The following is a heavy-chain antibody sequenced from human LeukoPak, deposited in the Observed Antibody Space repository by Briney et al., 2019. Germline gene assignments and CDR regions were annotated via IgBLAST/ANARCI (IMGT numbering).Heavy chain of an antibody. Sequence: ASVKVSCKASGYTFTGYYMHWVRQAPGQGLEWMGRISPNSGGTNYAQKFQGRVTMTRDTSISTAYMELSRLRSDDTAVYYCARDPPHYYDSSGSTTFDYWGQGTLVTVSS. V-gene: IGHV1-2*06. CDR1: GYTFTGYY. CDR2: ISPNSGGT. CDR3: ARDPPHYYDSSGSTTFDY. D-gene: IGHD3-22*01. J-gene: IGHJ4*02.